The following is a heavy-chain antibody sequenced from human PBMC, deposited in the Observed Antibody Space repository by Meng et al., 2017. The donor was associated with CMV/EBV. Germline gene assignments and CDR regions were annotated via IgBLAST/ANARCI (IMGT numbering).Heavy chain of an antibody. V-gene: IGHV4-39*07. CDR1: GGSVSSSSYY. CDR2: IYYSGST. D-gene: IGHD3-3*01. J-gene: IGHJ6*02. Sequence: SETLSLTCTVSGGSVSSSSYYWGWIRQPPGKGLEWIGCIYYSGSTYYNPSLKSRVTISVDTSKNQFSLKLSSVTAADTAVYYCARDGYYDFWSGYYTPSYYYGMDVWGQGTTVTVSS. CDR3: ARDGYYDFWSGYYTPSYYYGMDV.